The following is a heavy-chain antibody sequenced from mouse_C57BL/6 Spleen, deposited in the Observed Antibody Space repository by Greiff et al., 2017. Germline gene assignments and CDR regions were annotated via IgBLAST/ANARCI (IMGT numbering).Heavy chain of an antibody. CDR1: GYTFTSYW. V-gene: IGHV1-52*01. CDR2: IDPSDSET. D-gene: IGHD1-1*01. J-gene: IGHJ3*01. CDR3: ARTHYGSSPFAY. Sequence: QVQLQQPGAELVRPGSSVKLSCKASGYTFTSYWMHWVKQRPIQGLEWIGNIDPSDSETHYNQKFKDKATLTVDKSSSTAYMQLRSLTSEDSAVYYCARTHYGSSPFAYWGQGTLVTVSA.